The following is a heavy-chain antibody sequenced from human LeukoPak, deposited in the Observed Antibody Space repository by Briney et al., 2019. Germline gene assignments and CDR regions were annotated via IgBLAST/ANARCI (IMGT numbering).Heavy chain of an antibody. CDR1: GFTFSSYS. CDR2: ISSSSSYI. V-gene: IGHV3-21*01. D-gene: IGHD6-19*01. Sequence: GRSLRLSCAASGFTFSSYSMNWVRQAPGKGLEWVSSISSSSSYIYYADSVKGRFTISRDNAKNSLYLQMNSLRAEDTAVYYCARVDSIGWYGPLYYCDYWGQGTLVPVSS. J-gene: IGHJ4*02. CDR3: ARVDSIGWYGPLYYCDY.